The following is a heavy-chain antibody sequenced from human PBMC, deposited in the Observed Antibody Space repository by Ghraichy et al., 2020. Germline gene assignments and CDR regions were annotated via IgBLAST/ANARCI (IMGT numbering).Heavy chain of an antibody. J-gene: IGHJ3*02. V-gene: IGHV3-23*01. CDR1: GFTFSSYA. CDR3: AKDATATLAPLDAFDI. D-gene: IGHD5-24*01. CDR2: ISGSGGST. Sequence: GGSLRLSCAASGFTFSSYAMSWVRQAPGKGLEWVSAISGSGGSTYYADSVKGRFTISRDNSKNTLYLQMNSLRAEDTAVYYCAKDATATLAPLDAFDIWGQGTMVTVSS.